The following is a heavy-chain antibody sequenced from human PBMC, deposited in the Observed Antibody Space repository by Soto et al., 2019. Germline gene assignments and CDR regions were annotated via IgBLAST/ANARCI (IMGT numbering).Heavy chain of an antibody. D-gene: IGHD3-22*01. J-gene: IGHJ4*02. V-gene: IGHV1-18*01. CDR3: ARAGHYYDASGYAD. CDR2: ISVYNGNT. CDR1: GYSFVTSG. Sequence: QVKLVQSGTEVKKPGASIKVSCKASGYSFVTSGMTWVRQAPGQGLEWMGWISVYNGNTNYDQKLQDRVTMTTDTSTNTAYLEVRNLRSDDTAVYYCARAGHYYDASGYADWGQGTLVTVSS.